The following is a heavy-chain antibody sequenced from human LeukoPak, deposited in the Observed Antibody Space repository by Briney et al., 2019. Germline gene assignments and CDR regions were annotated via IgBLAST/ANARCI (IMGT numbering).Heavy chain of an antibody. J-gene: IGHJ4*02. D-gene: IGHD1-26*01. CDR1: GFTFSSYA. CDR3: ARWGGNYSPLDY. V-gene: IGHV3-30-3*01. CDR2: ISYDGSNK. Sequence: GGSLRLSCAASGFTFSSYAMHWVRQAPGKGLEWVAVISYDGSNKYYADSVKGRFTISRDNSKNTLYLQMNSLGAEDTAVYYCARWGGNYSPLDYWGQGTLVTVSS.